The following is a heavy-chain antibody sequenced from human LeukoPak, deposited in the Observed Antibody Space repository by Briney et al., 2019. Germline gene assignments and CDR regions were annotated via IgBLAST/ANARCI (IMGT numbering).Heavy chain of an antibody. CDR3: ARVMMGATVTTFHYYCMDV. V-gene: IGHV3-21*01. CDR2: ITSSSSHI. J-gene: IGHJ6*03. Sequence: GGSLRLSCAACGFTFSRYSIDWVRQAPGKGLERVASITSSSSHIYYADSVKGRFTISRDNAKNEVYLQMNSLRAEDTAIYYCARVMMGATVTTFHYYCMDVWGVGTTVTVSS. CDR1: GFTFSRYS. D-gene: IGHD4-11*01.